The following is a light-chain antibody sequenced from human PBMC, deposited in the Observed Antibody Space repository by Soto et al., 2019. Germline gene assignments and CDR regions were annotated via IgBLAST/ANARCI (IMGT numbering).Light chain of an antibody. Sequence: QSVXTQPPSVSGVIGQRVTISCTGSSSNIGAGYDVHWYQQVPGTAPKLLIYGNSNRPSGVPDRFSGSKSGTSGSLAITGLQAEDDADYYCQSYDSSLNGFFVFGTGTKVTVL. J-gene: IGLJ1*01. CDR3: QSYDSSLNGFFV. CDR1: SSNIGAGYD. CDR2: GNS. V-gene: IGLV1-40*01.